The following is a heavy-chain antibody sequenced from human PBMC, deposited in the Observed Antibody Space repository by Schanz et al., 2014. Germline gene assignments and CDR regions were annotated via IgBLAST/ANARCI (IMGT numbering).Heavy chain of an antibody. J-gene: IGHJ6*02. CDR1: GFTVSSNY. V-gene: IGHV3-53*01. CDR2: ISGSGDHT. CDR3: ARGASRDYFAMDV. Sequence: EVQLVESGGGLIQPGGSLRLSCAASGFTVSSNYMSWVRQAPGKGLEWVSVISGSGDHTHYADSVKGRFTISRDTAKNTVFLQMNNLRAEDTAVYYCARGASRDYFAMDVWGQGTTVTVSS.